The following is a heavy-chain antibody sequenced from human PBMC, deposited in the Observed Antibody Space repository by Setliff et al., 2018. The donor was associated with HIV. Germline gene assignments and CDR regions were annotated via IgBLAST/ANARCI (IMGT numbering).Heavy chain of an antibody. J-gene: IGHJ3*02. CDR3: ARGAAYYYDSSGWGDAFDI. Sequence: LEAPSETLSLTCAVSGDSISSGGYYWSWIRQHPGKGLEWIGYIFYSGNTCFNPSLKSRVTISVDTSKNQFSLKLSSVTAADTAVYYCARGAAYYYDSSGWGDAFDIWGQGTMVTVSS. CDR1: GDSISSGGYY. D-gene: IGHD3-22*01. V-gene: IGHV4-31*11. CDR2: IFYSGNT.